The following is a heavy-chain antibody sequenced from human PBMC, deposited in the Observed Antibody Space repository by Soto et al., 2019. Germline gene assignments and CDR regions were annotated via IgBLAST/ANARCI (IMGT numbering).Heavy chain of an antibody. CDR3: ARDHGYSSSWYFAFDI. Sequence: QVQLVQSGAEVKKPGSSVKVSCKASGGTFSSYAISWVRQAPGQGLEWMGGIIPIFGTANHAQKFQGRVTITADESTSTAYMELSSLRSEDTAVYYCARDHGYSSSWYFAFDIWGQGTMVTVSS. J-gene: IGHJ3*02. CDR1: GGTFSSYA. CDR2: IIPIFGTA. D-gene: IGHD6-13*01. V-gene: IGHV1-69*01.